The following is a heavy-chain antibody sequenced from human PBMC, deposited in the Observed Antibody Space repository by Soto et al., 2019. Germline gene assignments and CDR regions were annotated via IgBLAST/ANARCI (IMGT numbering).Heavy chain of an antibody. J-gene: IGHJ3*02. CDR3: AKDHRPILTEDAFDI. D-gene: IGHD2-8*01. CDR2: ISYDGSNK. V-gene: IGHV3-30*18. Sequence: QVQLVESGGGVVQPGRSLRLSCAASGFTFSSYGMHWVRQAPGKGLEWVAVISYDGSNKYYADSVKGRFTISRDNSKNTLYLQMNSLRAEDTAVYYCAKDHRPILTEDAFDIWGQGTMVTVSS. CDR1: GFTFSSYG.